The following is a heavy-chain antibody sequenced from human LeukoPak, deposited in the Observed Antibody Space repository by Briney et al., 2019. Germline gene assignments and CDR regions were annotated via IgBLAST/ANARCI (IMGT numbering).Heavy chain of an antibody. CDR3: ARGLSGSYHYFDY. D-gene: IGHD1-26*01. Sequence: GGSLRLSCAVSGFTVSSNYMSWVRQAPGKGLEWVSVIYSGGSTYYADSVKGRFTISRDNSKNTLYLQVNSLRAEDTAVYYCARGLSGSYHYFDYWGLGTLVTVSS. CDR2: IYSGGST. V-gene: IGHV3-53*01. J-gene: IGHJ4*02. CDR1: GFTVSSNY.